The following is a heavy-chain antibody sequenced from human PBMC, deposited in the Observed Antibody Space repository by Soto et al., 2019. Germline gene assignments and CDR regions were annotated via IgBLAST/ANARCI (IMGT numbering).Heavy chain of an antibody. Sequence: ASLKGCCEAAGDTLSTYDSNWGRRANGHGLEWMGWINPNSGNIGYAQRFQGRVTMTRDTAIRTAYMEVSSLRSDDTAVYYCARGRASGSYYLLDYWGQGTLVTVSS. CDR1: GDTLSTYD. CDR2: INPNSGNI. CDR3: ARGRASGSYYLLDY. V-gene: IGHV1-8*01. J-gene: IGHJ4*02. D-gene: IGHD3-10*01.